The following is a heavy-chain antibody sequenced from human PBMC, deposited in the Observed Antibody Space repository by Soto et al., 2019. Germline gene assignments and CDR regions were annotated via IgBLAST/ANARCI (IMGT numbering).Heavy chain of an antibody. Sequence: SETLSLTCTVSGGSISSYYWSWIRQPPGKGLEWIGYIYYSGSTNYNPSLKSRVTISVDTSKNQFSLKLNSVTAADTAVYYCARDRMVAATLHWFDPWGQGTLVTVSS. CDR3: ARDRMVAATLHWFDP. CDR1: GGSISSYY. D-gene: IGHD2-15*01. J-gene: IGHJ5*02. CDR2: IYYSGST. V-gene: IGHV4-59*01.